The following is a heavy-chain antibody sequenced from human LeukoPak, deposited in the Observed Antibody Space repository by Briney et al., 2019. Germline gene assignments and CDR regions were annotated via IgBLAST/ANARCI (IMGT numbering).Heavy chain of an antibody. CDR3: AKDAAGPEY. CDR2: ISAGGGST. J-gene: IGHJ4*02. V-gene: IGHV3-23*01. CDR1: GLTFSEYS. Sequence: GGSLRLSCAVSGLTFSEYSMAWVRQAPGRGLFWVSGISAGGGSTYYADSVKGRFTISRDNSRNTLYLQMNSLSAEDTAVYYCAKDAAGPEYWGQGTLVTVSS. D-gene: IGHD6-13*01.